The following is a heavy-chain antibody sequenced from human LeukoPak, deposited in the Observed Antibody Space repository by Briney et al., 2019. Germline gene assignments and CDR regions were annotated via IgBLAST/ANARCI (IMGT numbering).Heavy chain of an antibody. Sequence: ASVNVSCKASGYTFTSYDINWVRQATGQGLEWMGWMNPNSGNTGYAQKFQGRVTITRNTSISTAYMELSSLRSEDTAVYYCARVLWFGDYYYYMDVWGKGTTVTVSS. CDR3: ARVLWFGDYYYYMDV. V-gene: IGHV1-8*03. J-gene: IGHJ6*03. CDR2: MNPNSGNT. CDR1: GYTFTSYD. D-gene: IGHD3-10*01.